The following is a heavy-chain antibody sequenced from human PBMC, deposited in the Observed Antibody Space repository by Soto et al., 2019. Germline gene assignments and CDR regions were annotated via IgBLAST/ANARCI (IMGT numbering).Heavy chain of an antibody. CDR2: ISSSGSTI. CDR3: ARDRAAAGSVSFDY. Sequence: PGGSLRLSCAASGFTFSSYEMNWVRQAPGKGLEWVSYISSSGSTIYYADSVKGRFTISRDNAKNSLYLQMNSLRAEDTAVYYCARDRAAAGSVSFDYWGQGTLVTVSS. J-gene: IGHJ4*02. D-gene: IGHD6-13*01. V-gene: IGHV3-48*03. CDR1: GFTFSSYE.